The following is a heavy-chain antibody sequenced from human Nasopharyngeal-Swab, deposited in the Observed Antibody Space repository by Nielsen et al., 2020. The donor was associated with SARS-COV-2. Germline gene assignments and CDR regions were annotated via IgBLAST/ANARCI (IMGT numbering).Heavy chain of an antibody. CDR3: ARDIAARGMDV. J-gene: IGHJ6*04. D-gene: IGHD6-6*01. CDR2: INHSGST. Sequence: SETLSLTCAVYGVSFSGYYWSWIRQPPGKGLEWIGEINHSGSTNYNPSLKSRVTISVDTSKNQFSLKLSSVTAADTAVYYCARDIAARGMDVWGKGTTVTVSS. CDR1: GVSFSGYY. V-gene: IGHV4-34*01.